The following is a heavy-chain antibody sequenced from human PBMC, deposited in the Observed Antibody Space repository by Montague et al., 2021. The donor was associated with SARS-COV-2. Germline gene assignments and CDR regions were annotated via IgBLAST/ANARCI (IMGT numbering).Heavy chain of an antibody. CDR2: IYTSGSS. CDR3: ARERSADYYDGSGYHSYKYGMDV. V-gene: IGHV4-61*02. Sequence: TLSLTCTVSGGSVSSCSYYWSWIRQPAGKGLVWIGRIYTSGSSNYNPSLKSRVTISVDTSKNQFSLKVSSVTAADTAVYYRARERSADYYDGSGYHSYKYGMDVWGQGTTVTVSS. J-gene: IGHJ6*02. CDR1: GGSVSSCSYY. D-gene: IGHD3-22*01.